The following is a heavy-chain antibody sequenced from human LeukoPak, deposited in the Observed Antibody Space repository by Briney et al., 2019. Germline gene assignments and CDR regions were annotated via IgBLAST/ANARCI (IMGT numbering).Heavy chain of an antibody. CDR2: IIPIFGTA. Sequence: SVKVSCKASGGTFSSYAIRWVRQAPGQGLEWMVGIIPIFGTANYAQKFQGRVTITTDESTSTAYMELSSLRSEDTAVSYCPRRHTLRITMIREYYFDYWGQGTLVTVSS. V-gene: IGHV1-69*05. CDR3: PRRHTLRITMIREYYFDY. J-gene: IGHJ4*02. CDR1: GGTFSSYA. D-gene: IGHD3-22*01.